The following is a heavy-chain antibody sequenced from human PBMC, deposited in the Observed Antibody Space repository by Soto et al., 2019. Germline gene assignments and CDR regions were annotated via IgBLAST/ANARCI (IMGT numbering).Heavy chain of an antibody. D-gene: IGHD6-13*01. J-gene: IGHJ6*02. CDR3: ARCASAGYYNYYAMDV. Sequence: GGSLRLSCAASGFTFSTYSLTWVRQAPGKGLEWVSYISGRSSAIYYADSVKGRFTISRDNAKNSLYLQMNSLRDEDTAVYYCARCASAGYYNYYAMDVWGQGTTVTVSS. CDR1: GFTFSTYS. V-gene: IGHV3-48*02. CDR2: ISGRSSAI.